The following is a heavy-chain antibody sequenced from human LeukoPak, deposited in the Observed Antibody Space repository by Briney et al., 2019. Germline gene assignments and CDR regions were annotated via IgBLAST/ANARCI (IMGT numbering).Heavy chain of an antibody. Sequence: ASVKVSCKASGYTFTSYYMHWVRQAPGQGLEWMGIINSSGGRTTYAQKSQGRVTMTSDTSTSTVYLELSSLISEDTAVYYCARDDSSGPQVYWGQGTLVIVSS. D-gene: IGHD3-22*01. CDR3: ARDDSSGPQVY. CDR1: GYTFTSYY. J-gene: IGHJ4*02. CDR2: INSSGGRT. V-gene: IGHV1-46*01.